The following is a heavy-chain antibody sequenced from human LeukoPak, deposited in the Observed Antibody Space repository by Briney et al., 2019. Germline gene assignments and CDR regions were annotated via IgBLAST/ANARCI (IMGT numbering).Heavy chain of an antibody. Sequence: PSETLSLTCAVYGVSFSGYYWSWIRQPPGKGLEWIGEINHSGSTNYNPSLKSRVTISVDTSKNQFSLKLSSVTAADTAVYYCASLSSGWYGDCWGQGTLVTVSS. CDR1: GVSFSGYY. CDR2: INHSGST. J-gene: IGHJ4*02. D-gene: IGHD6-19*01. V-gene: IGHV4-34*01. CDR3: ASLSSGWYGDC.